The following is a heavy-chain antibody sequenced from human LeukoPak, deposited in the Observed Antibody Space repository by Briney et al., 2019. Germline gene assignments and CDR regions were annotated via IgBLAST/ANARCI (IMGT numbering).Heavy chain of an antibody. CDR3: ARDTENTDIWSGYAY. CDR2: IQQDGSRK. Sequence: TGGSLRLSCAASGFTFGVYWMSWVRQAPGKGLEWVANIQQDGSRKYYVDSVKGRFTISRDNAESSMYLQMNSLRAEDTAVYYCARDTENTDIWSGYAYWGQGALVTVSS. CDR1: GFTFGVYW. D-gene: IGHD3-3*01. J-gene: IGHJ4*02. V-gene: IGHV3-7*01.